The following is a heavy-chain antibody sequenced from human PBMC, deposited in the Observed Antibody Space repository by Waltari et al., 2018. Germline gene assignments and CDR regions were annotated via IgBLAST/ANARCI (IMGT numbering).Heavy chain of an antibody. CDR2: IYYSGNT. J-gene: IGHJ5*02. Sequence: LRLQESGPGLVKPSDTLSLTCTVSGGYISSTNYYWGWIRQPPGKGLEWIGSIYYSGNTYYNPSLKSRVTMSADTSKNQFSLKLSSVTAADTAVYYCARHQDWVVVSATWFDPWGQGTLVTVSS. CDR1: GGYISSTNYY. CDR3: ARHQDWVVVSATWFDP. D-gene: IGHD2-21*02. V-gene: IGHV4-39*01.